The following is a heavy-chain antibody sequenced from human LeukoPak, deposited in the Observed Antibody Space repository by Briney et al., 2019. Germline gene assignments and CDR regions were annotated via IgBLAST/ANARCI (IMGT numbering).Heavy chain of an antibody. CDR2: IYYSGST. CDR3: ARAGTVVTGRYFDY. Sequence: PSETLSLTCTVSGGSISSSSYYWGWIRQPPGKGLEWIGSIYYSGSTYYNPSLKSRVTISVDTSKNQFSLKLSSVTAADTAVYYCARAGTVVTGRYFDYWGQGTLVTVSS. J-gene: IGHJ4*02. V-gene: IGHV4-39*07. CDR1: GGSISSSSYY. D-gene: IGHD2-21*02.